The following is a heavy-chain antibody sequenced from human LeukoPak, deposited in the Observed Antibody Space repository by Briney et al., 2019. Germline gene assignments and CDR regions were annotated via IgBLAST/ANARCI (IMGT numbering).Heavy chain of an antibody. CDR3: AHLGGVVTATTDFGY. CDR1: GFTFSDHY. D-gene: IGHD2-2*01. V-gene: IGHV3-72*01. Sequence: QPGGSLGLSCAASGFTFSDHYMDWVRQAPGKGLEWVGRTRNKADTYTTHYAASVEGRFTISRDDSKNSLYLQMNSLKTEDTAVYYCAHLGGVVTATTDFGYWGQGTLVTVSS. CDR2: TRNKADTYTT. J-gene: IGHJ4*02.